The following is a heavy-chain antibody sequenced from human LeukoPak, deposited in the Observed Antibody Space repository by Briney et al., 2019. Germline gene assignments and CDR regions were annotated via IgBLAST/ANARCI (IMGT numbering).Heavy chain of an antibody. Sequence: GGSLRLSCAASGFPFSVSWMHWFRHVPGKGLMWVSRITTDETTTYADSVRGRFSISRDNAKNTVYLQMNSLRVEDTAVYYCAKDWFATTDYWGQAILVTVSS. CDR3: AKDWFATTDY. J-gene: IGHJ4*02. CDR2: ITTDETT. D-gene: IGHD1/OR15-1a*01. CDR1: GFPFSVSW. V-gene: IGHV3-74*01.